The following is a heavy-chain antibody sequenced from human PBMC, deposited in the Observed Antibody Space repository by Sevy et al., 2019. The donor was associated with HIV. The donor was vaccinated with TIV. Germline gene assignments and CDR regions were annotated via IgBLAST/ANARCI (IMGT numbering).Heavy chain of an antibody. CDR3: VREGLGGYSYSLDY. Sequence: GGSVRLSCAASGFSFSIYWMSWVRQAPGKGLEWVATMKQDGSEEDYVDSVKGRCTISRDNAKNSLFLQMNSLSAEDTAVYYCVREGLGGYSYSLDYWGHGTLVTVSS. V-gene: IGHV3-7*01. CDR2: MKQDGSEE. D-gene: IGHD5-18*01. CDR1: GFSFSIYW. J-gene: IGHJ4*01.